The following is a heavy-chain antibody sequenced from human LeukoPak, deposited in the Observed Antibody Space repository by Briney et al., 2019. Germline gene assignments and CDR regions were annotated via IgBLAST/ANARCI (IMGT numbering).Heavy chain of an antibody. CDR1: GGSFSGYY. D-gene: IGHD3-10*01. J-gene: IGHJ3*02. Sequence: PSETLSLTCAVYGGSFSGYYWSWIRQPPGKGLEWIGEINHSGSTNYNPSLKSRVTISVDTSKNQFSLKLSSVTAADTAVYSGGEVVLSMGPGVYYPSWVFFDIWGQGTMVTVSS. CDR3: GEVVLSMGPGVYYPSWVFFDI. V-gene: IGHV4-34*01. CDR2: INHSGST.